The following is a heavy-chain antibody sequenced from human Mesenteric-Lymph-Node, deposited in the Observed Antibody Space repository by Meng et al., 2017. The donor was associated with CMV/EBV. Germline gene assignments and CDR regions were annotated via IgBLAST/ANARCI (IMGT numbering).Heavy chain of an antibody. CDR3: AKCTGYCYSDDAFDI. V-gene: IGHV4-59*01. J-gene: IGHJ3*02. D-gene: IGHD2-21*01. Sequence: SETLSLTCTVSGGSISRYYWTWIRQPPGRGLEYIGHIYYIGSTNYNPSLKSRVTISVSMSKNQFSLRLSSVTAADTAMYYCAKCTGYCYSDDAFDIWGQGTMVTVSS. CDR1: GGSISRYY. CDR2: IYYIGST.